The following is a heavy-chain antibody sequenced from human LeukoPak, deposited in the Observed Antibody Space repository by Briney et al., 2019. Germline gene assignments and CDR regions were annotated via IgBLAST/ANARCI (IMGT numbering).Heavy chain of an antibody. D-gene: IGHD3-10*01. V-gene: IGHV3-53*01. CDR2: IYSGGGT. Sequence: GGSLRLSCAASGFTVSSNYMSWVRQAPGKGLEWVSVIYSGGGTYYADSVRGRFTISRDNSKNTVYLQMNSLRAEDTAMYYCARSKAYYYGSPGDYFDYWGQGTLVTVSS. CDR3: ARSKAYYYGSPGDYFDY. CDR1: GFTVSSNY. J-gene: IGHJ4*02.